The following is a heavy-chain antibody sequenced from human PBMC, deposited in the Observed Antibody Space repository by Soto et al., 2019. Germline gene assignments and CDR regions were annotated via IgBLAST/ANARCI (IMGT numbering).Heavy chain of an antibody. CDR1: GGTFSSYA. J-gene: IGHJ4*02. CDR2: IIPIFGTA. V-gene: IGHV1-69*13. CDR3: AVEVAGTSTSDY. D-gene: IGHD6-19*01. Sequence: SVKVSCKASGGTFSSYAISWVRQAPGQGLEWMGGIIPIFGTANYAQKFQGRVTITADESTSTAYMELSSLRSEDTAVYYCAVEVAGTSTSDYWGQGTLVTVSS.